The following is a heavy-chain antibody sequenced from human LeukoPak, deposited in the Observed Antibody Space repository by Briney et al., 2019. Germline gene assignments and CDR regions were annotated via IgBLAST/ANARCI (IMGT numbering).Heavy chain of an antibody. Sequence: PGGSLRLSCAASGFTVSNNFMSWVRQAPGKGLEWVSVIYTGGSTYYADSVMGRFTISRDNSKNTLYLQMSSLRAEDTAVYYRARSARFLEWSYWGQGTLVTVSS. CDR3: ARSARFLEWSY. D-gene: IGHD3-3*01. CDR1: GFTVSNNF. V-gene: IGHV3-53*01. CDR2: IYTGGST. J-gene: IGHJ4*02.